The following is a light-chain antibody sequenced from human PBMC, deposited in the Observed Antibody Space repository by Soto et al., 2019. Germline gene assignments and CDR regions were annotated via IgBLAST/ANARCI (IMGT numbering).Light chain of an antibody. V-gene: IGKV3-11*01. CDR1: QSISRY. CDR2: DSS. CDR3: QQRSNGPAFT. Sequence: EIVLTQSPATLSLSPGERATLSCRASQSISRYLAWYQQKPGQAPRLLIYDSSNRATGIPGRFSGSGSGTXXXXXXXSLXPEDFAVYYCQQRSNGPAFTFGQGTKLEIK. J-gene: IGKJ2*01.